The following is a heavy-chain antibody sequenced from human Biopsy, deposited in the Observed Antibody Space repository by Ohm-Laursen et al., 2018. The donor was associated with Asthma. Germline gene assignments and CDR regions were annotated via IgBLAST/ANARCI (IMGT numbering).Heavy chain of an antibody. V-gene: IGHV4-59*01. CDR2: IYYTGTT. D-gene: IGHD4-17*01. Sequence: GTLSLTCTVSGDSINSYYWTWIRQPPGKGLEWIGYIYYTGTTNSNPSLKSRVTMSVDTSKNQFSLEVRSVTAADTAVYYCARGYYGDFNDWGQGNLVIVSS. J-gene: IGHJ4*02. CDR1: GDSINSYY. CDR3: ARGYYGDFND.